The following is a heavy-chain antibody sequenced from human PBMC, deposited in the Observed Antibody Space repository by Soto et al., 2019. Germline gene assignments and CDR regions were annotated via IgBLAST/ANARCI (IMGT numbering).Heavy chain of an antibody. J-gene: IGHJ4*02. CDR3: ASAKGSYRPLYF. D-gene: IGHD1-26*01. CDR2: ISPYNGNT. V-gene: IGHV1-18*01. CDR1: GYSFTSQR. Sequence: QLVQSGAEVQKSGASVKVSCKASGYSFTSQRINGVRQSPGQGLEWMGSISPYNGNTNYAQGIEGRVTMTADKSTNTSYLELRRLKSDDTALDYCASAKGSYRPLYFWGQGILVTVSS.